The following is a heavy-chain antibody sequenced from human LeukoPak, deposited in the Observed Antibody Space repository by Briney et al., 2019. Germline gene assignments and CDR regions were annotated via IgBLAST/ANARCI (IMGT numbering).Heavy chain of an antibody. D-gene: IGHD6-6*01. CDR1: GYTFTSYD. CDR2: MNPNSGNT. Sequence: ASVKVSCKASGYTFTSYDINWVRQATGQGLEWMGWMNPNSGNTGYAQKVQGRVTMTRNTSISTAYMELSSLRSGDTAVYYCARESSSAGPYYYYMDVWGKGTTVTVSS. CDR3: ARESSSAGPYYYYMDV. J-gene: IGHJ6*03. V-gene: IGHV1-8*01.